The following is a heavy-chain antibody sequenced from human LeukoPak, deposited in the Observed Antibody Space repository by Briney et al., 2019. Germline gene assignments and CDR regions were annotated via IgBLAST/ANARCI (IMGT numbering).Heavy chain of an antibody. D-gene: IGHD3-3*01. CDR3: AKIPQVGIFAVPNFDY. J-gene: IGHJ4*02. Sequence: GGSLRLSCVASGFTFSSYAINWVRQAPGRGLEWVSIISGSGDNTNYADSVKGRFTISRDNSKNTLYLQVNSLRAEDTAVYYCAKIPQVGIFAVPNFDYWGQGTLVTVSS. V-gene: IGHV3-23*01. CDR1: GFTFSSYA. CDR2: ISGSGDNT.